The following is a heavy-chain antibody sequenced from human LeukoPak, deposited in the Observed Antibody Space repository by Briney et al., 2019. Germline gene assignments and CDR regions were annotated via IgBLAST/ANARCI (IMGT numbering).Heavy chain of an antibody. CDR3: ARAGTAVANFDY. CDR2: ISSSSSYI. J-gene: IGHJ4*02. D-gene: IGHD5-18*01. CDR1: GFTFSSYN. Sequence: GGSLRLSGAASGFTFSSYNMTWVRQAPGKGLERVSSISSSSSYIYYADSVKGRFTISRGNAKNSLFLQMNSLRAEDTAVYYCARAGTAVANFDYWGQGTLVTVSS. V-gene: IGHV3-21*01.